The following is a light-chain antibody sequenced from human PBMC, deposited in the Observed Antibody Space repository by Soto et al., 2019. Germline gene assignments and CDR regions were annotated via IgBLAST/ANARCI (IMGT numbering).Light chain of an antibody. CDR3: QQRSNGPPLT. CDR1: QSVGNY. J-gene: IGKJ4*01. CDR2: DAS. Sequence: EIVLTQSPATLSFSPGDRVTISCRASQSVGNYLAWYQHKPGQAPSLLIYDASIMDTGIPARFSGSGSGTEYTLTSSSLEPADFAVYYCQQRSNGPPLTFGGGTKVEIK. V-gene: IGKV3-11*01.